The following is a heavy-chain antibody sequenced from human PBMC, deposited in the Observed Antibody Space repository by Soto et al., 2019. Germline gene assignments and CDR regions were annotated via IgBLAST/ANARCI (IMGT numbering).Heavy chain of an antibody. V-gene: IGHV3-9*01. CDR3: AKGGPDPFCGGGRCYFES. J-gene: IGHJ4*02. D-gene: IGHD2-15*01. Sequence: EVQLVESGGDLVHPGRSLRLSCAASGFTFDDHAMHWVRRVPGRRLEWVSSTSWNGKIIGYADSVEGRFTISRDNAKNSLYLQMNSLRPEDTASYFCAKGGPDPFCGGGRCYFESWGRVTLVTVSS. CDR1: GFTFDDHA. CDR2: TSWNGKII.